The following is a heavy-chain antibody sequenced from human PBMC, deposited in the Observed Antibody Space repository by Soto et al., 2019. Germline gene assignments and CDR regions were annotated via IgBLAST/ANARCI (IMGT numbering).Heavy chain of an antibody. J-gene: IGHJ6*02. CDR2: ISSRSDI. CDR1: GFTFSNFS. V-gene: IGHV3-21*01. CDR3: AREYTAWPLAYGLDV. D-gene: IGHD2-2*02. Sequence: GSLNLSCLGSGFTFSNFSINVGRQAPGKGLEWVSSISSRSDIYYADSVKGRFTISRDNAKNSVSLQVNSLRAEDTAVYYCAREYTAWPLAYGLDVWGQGTTVT.